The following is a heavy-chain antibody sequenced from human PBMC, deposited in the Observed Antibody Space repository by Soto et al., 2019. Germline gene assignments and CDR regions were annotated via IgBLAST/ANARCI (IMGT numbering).Heavy chain of an antibody. CDR3: AASSADDSSDYSGFNYGMDV. CDR2: LSWNGVTI. D-gene: IGHD3-22*01. J-gene: IGHJ6*02. CDR1: GFTFDDYA. Sequence: EVQLVESGGGLVQPGMSLRLSCADSGFTFDDYAMHWVRQVPGKGLPWVSGLSWNGVTIGYAASVKGRFTISRDNTKKSLYHRLHGVSPDDTVLYYCAASSADDSSDYSGFNYGMDVWGLG. V-gene: IGHV3-9*01.